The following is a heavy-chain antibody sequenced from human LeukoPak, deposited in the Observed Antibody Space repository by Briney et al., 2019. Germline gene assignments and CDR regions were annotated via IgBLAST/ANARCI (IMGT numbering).Heavy chain of an antibody. CDR3: ARGLSHDY. CDR2: INHSGST. Sequence: SETLSLTCAVYGGSFSGYYWSWIRQPPGKGLEWIGEINHSGSTNYNPSLKSRVTISVDTSKNQFSLKLSSVTAADTAVYYCARGLSHDYWGQGTRVSVSS. CDR1: GGSFSGYY. J-gene: IGHJ4*02. V-gene: IGHV4-34*01.